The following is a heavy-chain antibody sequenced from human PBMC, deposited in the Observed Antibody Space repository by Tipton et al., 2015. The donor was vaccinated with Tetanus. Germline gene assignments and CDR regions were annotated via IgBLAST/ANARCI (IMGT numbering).Heavy chain of an antibody. Sequence: LRLSCAVYGGSFSGYYWSWIRQPPGKGLEWIGEINHSGSTNYTPSLKSRVTISVDTSKNRFSLKLGSVTAADTAVYYCARAPRTYYYDSSGYYGAFDIWGQGTMVTVSS. D-gene: IGHD3-22*01. J-gene: IGHJ3*02. V-gene: IGHV4-34*01. CDR1: GGSFSGYY. CDR3: ARAPRTYYYDSSGYYGAFDI. CDR2: INHSGST.